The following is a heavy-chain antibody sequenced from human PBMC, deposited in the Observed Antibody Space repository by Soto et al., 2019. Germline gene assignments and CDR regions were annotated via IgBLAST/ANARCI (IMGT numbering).Heavy chain of an antibody. J-gene: IGHJ6*03. V-gene: IGHV6-1*01. CDR1: GDSVPSNSAA. Sequence: PSQTLALTCGTSGDSVPSNSAAWHWIRQSPTRGLEWLGRTYYRSKWYNDYAVSVKSRITINPDTSKNQFSLQLNSVTPEDTAVYYCARAPGEFSRIDNYYYYMYVRAQRSTVPVS. D-gene: IGHD3-10*01. CDR2: TYYRSKWYN. CDR3: ARAPGEFSRIDNYYYYMYV.